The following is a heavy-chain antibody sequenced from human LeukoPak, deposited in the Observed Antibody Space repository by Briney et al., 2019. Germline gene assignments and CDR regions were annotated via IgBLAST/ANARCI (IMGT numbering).Heavy chain of an antibody. CDR2: MNPNSGNT. CDR3: ARDCGGDCYISTRYFDL. J-gene: IGHJ2*01. Sequence: ASVKVSCKASGYTFTSYDINWVRQATGQGLEWMRWMNPNSGNTGYAQKFQGRVTMTRNTSISTAYMELSSLRSEDTAVYYCARDCGGDCYISTRYFDLWGRGTLVTVSS. CDR1: GYTFTSYD. D-gene: IGHD2-21*02. V-gene: IGHV1-8*01.